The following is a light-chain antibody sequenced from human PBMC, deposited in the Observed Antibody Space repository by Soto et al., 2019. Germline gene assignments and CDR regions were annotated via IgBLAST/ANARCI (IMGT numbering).Light chain of an antibody. CDR2: STS. Sequence: QAVVTQEPSLTVSPGGTVTLTCASSTGAVTSAFHPNWFQQRPGQAPRALIYSTSYKYSWTPARFSGSLLGGKAALTLSTVQPEDEADYYCLLYYGVAQLVFGGGTTLTVL. CDR3: LLYYGVAQLV. V-gene: IGLV7-43*01. CDR1: TGAVTSAFH. J-gene: IGLJ3*02.